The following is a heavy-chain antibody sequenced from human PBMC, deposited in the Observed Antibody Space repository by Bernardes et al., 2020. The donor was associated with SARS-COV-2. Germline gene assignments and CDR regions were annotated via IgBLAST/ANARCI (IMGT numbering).Heavy chain of an antibody. CDR2: IKPNSGDT. Sequence: ASVKVSCKASGNTVTGYYIHWVRQAPGQGLEWMGWIKPNSGDTNYAQKFQGRVTMTRDTSISTAYMELSRLRSDDTAVYYCAADQNAPFDYWGQGTLVTVS. D-gene: IGHD2-8*01. V-gene: IGHV1-2*02. J-gene: IGHJ4*02. CDR3: AADQNAPFDY. CDR1: GNTVTGYY.